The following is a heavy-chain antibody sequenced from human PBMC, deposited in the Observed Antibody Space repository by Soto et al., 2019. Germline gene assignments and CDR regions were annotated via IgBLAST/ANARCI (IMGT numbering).Heavy chain of an antibody. J-gene: IGHJ6*02. CDR2: IIPIFGTA. CDR1: GGTFSSYA. Sequence: ASVKVSCKASGGTFSSYAISWVRQAPGQGLEWMGGIIPIFGTANYAQKFQGRVTITADESTSTAYMELSSLRSEDTAVYYCARGQGRYYGSGSYTRRYYYYGMDVWGQGTTVTVSS. CDR3: ARGQGRYYGSGSYTRRYYYYGMDV. D-gene: IGHD3-10*01. V-gene: IGHV1-69*13.